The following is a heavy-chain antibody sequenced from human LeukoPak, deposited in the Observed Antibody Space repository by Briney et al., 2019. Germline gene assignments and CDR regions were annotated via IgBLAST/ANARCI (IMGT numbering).Heavy chain of an antibody. CDR2: IKSKTDGGTT. Sequence: GGSLRLSCAASGFTFSNVWMNWVRQAPGKGLEWVGRIKSKTDGGTTDFAAPVKGRFAISRDDSKSTLSLQMNSLKTEDTGVYYCTQGGTKAYSWGQGTLVTVSS. V-gene: IGHV3-15*01. J-gene: IGHJ4*02. CDR1: GFTFSNVW. D-gene: IGHD3-16*01. CDR3: TQGGTKAYS.